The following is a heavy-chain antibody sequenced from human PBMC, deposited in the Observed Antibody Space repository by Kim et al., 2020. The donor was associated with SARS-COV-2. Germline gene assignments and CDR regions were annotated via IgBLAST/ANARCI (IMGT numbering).Heavy chain of an antibody. J-gene: IGHJ4*02. CDR3: ARGGVGATYDY. V-gene: IGHV4-34*01. Sequence: TNYNPSLKSRVTISVDTSKNQFSLKLSSVTAADTAVYYCARGGVGATYDYWGQGTLVTVSS. D-gene: IGHD1-26*01. CDR2: T.